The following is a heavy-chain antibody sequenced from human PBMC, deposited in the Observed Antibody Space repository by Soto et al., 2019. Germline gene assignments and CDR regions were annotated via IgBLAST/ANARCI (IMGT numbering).Heavy chain of an antibody. J-gene: IGHJ4*02. CDR1: GFTFNIYA. V-gene: IGHV3-23*01. CDR3: AKSLWGIVATSSDY. CDR2: ISGSGGST. D-gene: IGHD5-12*01. Sequence: QPGGSLRLSCAASGFTFNIYAMSWVRQAPGKGLEWVSAISGSGGSTYYADSVKGRFTISRDNSKNTLYLKMNSLRAEDTAVYYCAKSLWGIVATSSDYWGQGTLVTVSS.